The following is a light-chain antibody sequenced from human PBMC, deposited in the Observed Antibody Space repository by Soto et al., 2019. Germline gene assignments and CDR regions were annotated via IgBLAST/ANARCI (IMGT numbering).Light chain of an antibody. CDR3: QQWDSFPLT. J-gene: IGKJ4*01. CDR2: DAG. CDR1: SDITNS. Sequence: DIQMTQSPSSLSASVGDRVIITCRASSDITNSLNWYQHTPGKAPNLLTDDAGYLEAGVPSRFRGSGSGTTFTLTITTLQPEDVGTFYGQQWDSFPLTSGGGTRVEIE. V-gene: IGKV1-33*01.